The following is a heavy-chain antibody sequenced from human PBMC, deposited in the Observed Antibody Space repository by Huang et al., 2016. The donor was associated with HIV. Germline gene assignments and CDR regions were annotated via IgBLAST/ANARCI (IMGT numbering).Heavy chain of an antibody. V-gene: IGHV5-51*01. CDR3: ARLIGSPSFYYGLDV. Sequence: EVQLVQSGAEVKKPGESLKISCKGSGYRFRSNWIGWVRQMPGKGLEWKGIIYPGDSDTRYSPSFQGQVTISADKSINTAYLQWSSLEASDTAMYYCARLIGSPSFYYGLDVWGQGTTVTVSS. D-gene: IGHD3-10*01. CDR1: GYRFRSNW. J-gene: IGHJ6*02. CDR2: IYPGDSDT.